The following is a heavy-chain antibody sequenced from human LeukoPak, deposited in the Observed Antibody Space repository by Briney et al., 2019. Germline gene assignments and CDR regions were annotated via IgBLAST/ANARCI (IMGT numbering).Heavy chain of an antibody. CDR2: IYPGDSDT. CDR3: ARRGYCSGGSCYSGYFDY. V-gene: IGHV5-51*01. Sequence: PGESLKISCKGSGYSFTSHWIGWVRQMPGKGLELMGIIYPGDSDTRYSPSFQGQVTISADKSISTAYLQWSSLKASDTAMYYCARRGYCSGGSCYSGYFDYWGQGTLVTVSS. CDR1: GYSFTSHW. J-gene: IGHJ4*02. D-gene: IGHD2-15*01.